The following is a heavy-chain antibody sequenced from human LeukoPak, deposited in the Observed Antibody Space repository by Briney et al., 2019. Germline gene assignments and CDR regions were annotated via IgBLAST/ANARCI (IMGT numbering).Heavy chain of an antibody. CDR1: GFTFSNYG. D-gene: IGHD2-15*01. Sequence: GGSLRLSCAPSGFTFSNYGMHWVRQAPGKGLDWVAVISYDGRNEYYADSVKGRFTISRDNSKNTLYLQMNSLRVEDTAVYYCARDALSVVAATLGFDPWGQGTLVTVSS. J-gene: IGHJ5*02. CDR2: ISYDGRNE. V-gene: IGHV3-30*03. CDR3: ARDALSVVAATLGFDP.